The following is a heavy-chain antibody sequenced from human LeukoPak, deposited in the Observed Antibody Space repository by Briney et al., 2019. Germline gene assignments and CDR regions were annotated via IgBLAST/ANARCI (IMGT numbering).Heavy chain of an antibody. J-gene: IGHJ6*02. V-gene: IGHV4-59*01. D-gene: IGHD6-19*01. CDR1: GGSIASDY. Sequence: PSETLSLTCTVSGGSIASDYWSWIRQTHGRGLEWIGYIYYTGSTTYNPSLRSRLTISLDTSKNQVSLKLTSVTAADTAVYYCARHIAVGEDVWGQGTTVTVSS. CDR2: IYYTGST. CDR3: ARHIAVGEDV.